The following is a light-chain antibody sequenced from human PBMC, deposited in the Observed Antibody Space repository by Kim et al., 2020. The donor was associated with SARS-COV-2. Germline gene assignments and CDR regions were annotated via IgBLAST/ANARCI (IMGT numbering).Light chain of an antibody. V-gene: IGKV3-11*01. J-gene: IGKJ5*01. Sequence: LTPRERATLSRRASQKIGIYLAWYQHKPRQAPSLLFYHASIRATGSPARFSGSGSGTDFTLTITSLEPEDFAVYYCQQRRIWPITFGRGTRLEIK. CDR2: HAS. CDR3: QQRRIWPIT. CDR1: QKIGIY.